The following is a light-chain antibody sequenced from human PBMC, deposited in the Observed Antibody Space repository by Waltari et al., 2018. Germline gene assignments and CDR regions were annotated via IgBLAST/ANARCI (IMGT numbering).Light chain of an antibody. CDR3: SSCASTIPLGV. CDR1: SNDVGGYNY. J-gene: IGLJ3*02. Sequence: SALTQPASVSGAPGQSIIISCTGISNDVGGYNYVSLYQQHPGKAPKLIIYDVNNRPSGISYRFSGSKSGDTASLTISGLQPEDEADYYCSSCASTIPLGVFGGGTKLTVL. CDR2: DVN. V-gene: IGLV2-14*01.